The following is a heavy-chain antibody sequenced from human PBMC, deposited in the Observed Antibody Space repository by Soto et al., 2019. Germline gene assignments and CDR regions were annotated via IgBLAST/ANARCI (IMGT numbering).Heavy chain of an antibody. D-gene: IGHD3-3*01. V-gene: IGHV3-21*01. J-gene: IGHJ6*02. CDR1: GFTFSSYS. Sequence: ESGGGLVKPGGSLRLSCAASGFTFSSYSMNWVRQAPGKGLEWVSSISSSSSYIYYADSVKGRFTISRDNAKNSLYLQMNSLRAEDTAVYYCARDLGTTIAYYYYGMDVWGQGTTVTVSS. CDR2: ISSSSSYI. CDR3: ARDLGTTIAYYYYGMDV.